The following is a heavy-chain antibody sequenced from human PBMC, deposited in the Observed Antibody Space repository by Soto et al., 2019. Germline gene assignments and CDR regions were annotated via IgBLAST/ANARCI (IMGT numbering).Heavy chain of an antibody. D-gene: IGHD5-18*01. J-gene: IGHJ4*02. CDR3: ASRDTGRFY. Sequence: QVQLQESGPGLVKPSGTLSLTCAVSGVSISSHDWWTWVRQPPGKGLEWIGESHQSGSANYNTSLESPVTISVDKSKNPFSLKLSSVNVAHTAVSSCASRDTGRFYWGQGTLVNVSS. V-gene: IGHV4-4*02. CDR1: GVSISSHDW. CDR2: SHQSGSA.